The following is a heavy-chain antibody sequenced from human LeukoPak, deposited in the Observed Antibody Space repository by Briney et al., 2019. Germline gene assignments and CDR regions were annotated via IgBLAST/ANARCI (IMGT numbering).Heavy chain of an antibody. CDR1: GGSFSGYD. V-gene: IGHV4-34*01. D-gene: IGHD6-6*01. J-gene: IGHJ6*03. Sequence: PAETLSLTCAVYGGSFSGYDWSWIRQPPGKGLDWIGEINHSASTNYNPSLKSRVTISVDTSKKQFSLKLSSVTAADTAVYYCARGRRDRGSSSLLLKYYYYYYMDVWGKGTTVTVAS. CDR3: ARGRRDRGSSSLLLKYYYYYYMDV. CDR2: INHSAST.